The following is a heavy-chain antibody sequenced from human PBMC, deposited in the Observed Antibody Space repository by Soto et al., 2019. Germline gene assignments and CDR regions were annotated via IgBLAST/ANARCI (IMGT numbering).Heavy chain of an antibody. CDR3: AKQSSPGGGIVATISKSPYYYYGMDV. CDR1: GFTFSSYA. Sequence: GGSLRLSCAASGFTFSSYAMSWVRQAPGKGLEWVSAISGSGGSTYYADSVKGRFTISRDNSKNTLYLQMNSLRAEDTAVYYCAKQSSPGGGIVATISKSPYYYYGMDVWGQGTTVTVSS. D-gene: IGHD5-12*01. J-gene: IGHJ6*02. CDR2: ISGSGGST. V-gene: IGHV3-23*01.